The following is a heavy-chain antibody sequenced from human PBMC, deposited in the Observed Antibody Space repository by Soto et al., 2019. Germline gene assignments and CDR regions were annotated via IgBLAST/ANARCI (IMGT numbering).Heavy chain of an antibody. CDR2: IYYSGST. J-gene: IGHJ4*02. V-gene: IGHV4-59*01. D-gene: IGHD5-12*01. Sequence: SETLPLTCTVSGGSISSYYWSWIRQPPGKGLEWIGYIYYSGSTNYNPSLKSRVTISVDTSKNQFSLKLSSVTAADTAVYYCAGYAGGSFDYWGQGTLVTVSS. CDR1: GGSISSYY. CDR3: AGYAGGSFDY.